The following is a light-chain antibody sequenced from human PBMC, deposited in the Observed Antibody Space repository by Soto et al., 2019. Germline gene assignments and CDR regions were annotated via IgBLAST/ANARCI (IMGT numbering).Light chain of an antibody. V-gene: IGKV3-20*01. CDR2: GAS. CDR1: QSIARTY. J-gene: IGKJ2*01. CDR3: QQYGSSLYT. Sequence: EIVLTQSPGTLSLSPGERVILSCRASQSIARTYLTWYQQKPGQAPRLLIYGASRRATGIPDRFSGSGSGTDFSLTISRLEPEDFAVYYCQQYGSSLYTFGQGTKLEIK.